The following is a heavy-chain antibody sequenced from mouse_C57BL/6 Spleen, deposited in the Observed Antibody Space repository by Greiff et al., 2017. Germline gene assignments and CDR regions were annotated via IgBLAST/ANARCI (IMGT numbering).Heavy chain of an antibody. J-gene: IGHJ2*01. CDR3: AGETWTEYYFDY. CDR2: IYPGDGDT. Sequence: VQLQQSGAELVKPGASVKISCKASGYAFSSYWMNWVKQRPGKGLEWIGQIYPGDGDTNYTGKFKGKATLTSDKSSSTVYMQLSSLTSVDSVMSYCAGETWTEYYFDYWGQGTTLTVSS. V-gene: IGHV1-80*01. CDR1: GYAFSSYW.